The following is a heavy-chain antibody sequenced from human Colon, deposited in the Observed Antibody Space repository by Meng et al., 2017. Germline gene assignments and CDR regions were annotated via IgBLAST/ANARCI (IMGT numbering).Heavy chain of an antibody. CDR2: INSDETNT. V-gene: IGHV3-74*01. J-gene: IGHJ4*02. D-gene: IGHD3-9*01. Sequence: GESLKISCAVSDFTFSNYWMHWVRQAPGKGLVWVAGINSDETNTNYADSVKGRFTISRGNAKNTLYLQMNSLRAEDAAVYYCARGPDILTGSFSSYFDYWGQGTLVTVSS. CDR1: DFTFSNYW. CDR3: ARGPDILTGSFSSYFDY.